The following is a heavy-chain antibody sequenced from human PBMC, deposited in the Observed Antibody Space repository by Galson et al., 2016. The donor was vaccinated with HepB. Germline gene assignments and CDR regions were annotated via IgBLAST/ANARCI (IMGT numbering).Heavy chain of an antibody. D-gene: IGHD4-23*01. CDR3: AREAVAYDPIFDY. CDR1: GFTFSNHA. V-gene: IGHV3-23*01. CDR2: IGGDGSPT. J-gene: IGHJ4*02. Sequence: SLRLSCAASGFTFSNHAMTWVRQSPGKGLEWVSVIGGDGSPTYYADSVKGRFTISRDNFKSIFYLQMIGLRAEDTAVYFCAREAVAYDPIFDYWGQGTLVTVSS.